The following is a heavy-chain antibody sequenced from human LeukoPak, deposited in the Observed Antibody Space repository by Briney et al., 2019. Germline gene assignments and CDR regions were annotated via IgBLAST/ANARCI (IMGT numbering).Heavy chain of an antibody. Sequence: GASVKVSCKASGYTFIAYYMHWVRQAPGQGLEWMGWINPNTGGTNYAQKFQGRVTMTRDTSISTAYMELTRLRSDDTAVYYCARVLRYFDWSTFDYWGQGTLVTVSS. CDR1: GYTFIAYY. CDR2: INPNTGGT. CDR3: ARVLRYFDWSTFDY. V-gene: IGHV1-2*02. D-gene: IGHD3-9*01. J-gene: IGHJ4*02.